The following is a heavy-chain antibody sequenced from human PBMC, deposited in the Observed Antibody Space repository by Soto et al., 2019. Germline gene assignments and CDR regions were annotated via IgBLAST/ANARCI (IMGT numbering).Heavy chain of an antibody. CDR2: MSNTGRTI. V-gene: IGHV3-48*02. Sequence: EVQVGESGGGLVQPGGSLRLSCEGSGFTFSTYNMDWVRQAPGKGLEWVSYMSNTGRTIFYADSVRGRFTISRDNAKNALFLQMNSLRDEDTAVYYCARDGNRGYDMDVWGQGTTVTVSS. CDR3: ARDGNRGYDMDV. J-gene: IGHJ6*02. CDR1: GFTFSTYN.